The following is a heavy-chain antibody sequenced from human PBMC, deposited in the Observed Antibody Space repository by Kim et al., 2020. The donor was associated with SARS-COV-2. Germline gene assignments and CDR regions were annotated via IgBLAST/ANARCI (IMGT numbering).Heavy chain of an antibody. CDR2: SA. V-gene: IGHV3-53*04. D-gene: IGHD2-15*01. Sequence: SAFYTDSVKGRFTISRHNSKNTLYLQMNSLRAEDTAVYYCARDLVVGGMDVWGQGTTVTVSS. CDR3: ARDLVVGGMDV. J-gene: IGHJ6*02.